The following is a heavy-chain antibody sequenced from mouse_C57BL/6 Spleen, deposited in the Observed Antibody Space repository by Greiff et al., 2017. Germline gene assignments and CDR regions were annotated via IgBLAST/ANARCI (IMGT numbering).Heavy chain of an antibody. CDR1: GFTFSDYG. CDR3: ARERITTVVGYFDV. J-gene: IGHJ1*03. D-gene: IGHD1-1*01. Sequence: EVKLMESGGGLVKPGGSLKLSCAASGFTFSDYGMHWVRQAPEKGLEWVAYISSGSSTIYYADTVKGRFTISRDNAKNTLFLQMTSLRSEDTAMYYCARERITTVVGYFDVWGTGTTVTVSS. CDR2: ISSGSSTI. V-gene: IGHV5-17*01.